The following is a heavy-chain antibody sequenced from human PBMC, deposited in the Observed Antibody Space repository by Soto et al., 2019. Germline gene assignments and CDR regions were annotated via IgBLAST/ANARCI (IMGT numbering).Heavy chain of an antibody. CDR1: GFTFSSYG. CDR2: ISYDGSNK. J-gene: IGHJ6*02. D-gene: IGHD4-17*01. CDR3: AKARKLRVHYYGMDV. Sequence: QVQLVESGGGVVQPGRSLRLSCAASGFTFSSYGMHWVRQAPGKGLEWVAVISYDGSNKYYADSVKGRFTISRDNSKNTLYLQMNSLRAEDTAVYYCAKARKLRVHYYGMDVWGQGTTVTVSS. V-gene: IGHV3-30*18.